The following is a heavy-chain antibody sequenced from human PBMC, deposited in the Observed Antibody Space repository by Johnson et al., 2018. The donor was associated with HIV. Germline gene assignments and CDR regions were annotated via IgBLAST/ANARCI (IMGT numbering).Heavy chain of an antibody. CDR3: ARANRGRNDAFDI. CDR1: GFTFSNYD. V-gene: IGHV3-30*03. CDR2: ISHDGSTD. D-gene: IGHD2-15*01. J-gene: IGHJ3*02. Sequence: QMQLVESGGDWVQRGGSLKLSCAASGFTFSNYDMYWVRQAPGQGLEWVALISHDGSTDYCAASVKGRFTISRDNSKNTMSLQMNSLRTEDTAVYYCARANRGRNDAFDIWGQGTMVTVSS.